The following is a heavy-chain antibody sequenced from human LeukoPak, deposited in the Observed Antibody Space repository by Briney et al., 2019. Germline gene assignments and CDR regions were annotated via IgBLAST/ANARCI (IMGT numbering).Heavy chain of an antibody. J-gene: IGHJ4*02. V-gene: IGHV1-46*01. Sequence: ASVKVSCKASGYTFTSYHMHWVRQAPGQGLEWMGIINPSGGSTSYAQKFQGRVTMTRDTSTSTVYMELSSLRSEDTAVYYCARDRYYYDSSGYQPFDYWGQGTLVTVSS. CDR3: ARDRYYYDSSGYQPFDY. D-gene: IGHD3-22*01. CDR1: GYTFTSYH. CDR2: INPSGGST.